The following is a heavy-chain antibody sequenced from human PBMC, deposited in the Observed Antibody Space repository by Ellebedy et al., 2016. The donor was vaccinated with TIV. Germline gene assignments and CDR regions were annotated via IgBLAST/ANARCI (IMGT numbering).Heavy chain of an antibody. D-gene: IGHD4-17*01. V-gene: IGHV4-59*01. CDR1: GGSFSGYY. CDR2: IYYSGST. J-gene: IGHJ4*02. Sequence: SETLSLTXAVYGGSFSGYYWSWIRQPPGKGLEWIGYIYYSGSTNYNPSLKSRVTISVDTSKNQFSLKLSSVTAADTAVYYCARDDYEGSIDYWGQGTLVTVSS. CDR3: ARDDYEGSIDY.